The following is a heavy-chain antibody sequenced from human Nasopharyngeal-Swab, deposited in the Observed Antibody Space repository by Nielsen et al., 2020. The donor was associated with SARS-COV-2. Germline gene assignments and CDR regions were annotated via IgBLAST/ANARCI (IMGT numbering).Heavy chain of an antibody. Sequence: GGSLRLSCVASGFTFSGYTMNWVRQAPGKGLEWISSISSTTPYIYYADSVKGRFTISRDNAKNSLYLQMNSLRAEDTAVYYCARDSGYDWGFDYWGQGTLVTVSS. J-gene: IGHJ4*02. CDR1: GFTFSGYT. CDR3: ARDSGYDWGFDY. V-gene: IGHV3-21*01. CDR2: ISSTTPYI. D-gene: IGHD5-12*01.